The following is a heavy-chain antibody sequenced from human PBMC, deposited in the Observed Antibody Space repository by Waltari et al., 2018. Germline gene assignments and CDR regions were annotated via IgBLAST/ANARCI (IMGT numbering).Heavy chain of an antibody. CDR3: AREDSSYYYYYYGMDV. CDR1: GGSFSGYY. Sequence: VQLQQWGAGLLKPSETLSLTCAVYGGSFSGYYWSWIRQPPGKGLEWGANIKQDGSEKYYVDSVKGRFTISRDNAKNSLYLQMNSLRAEDTAVYYCAREDSSYYYYYYGMDVWGQGTTVTVSS. V-gene: IGHV3-7*01. D-gene: IGHD3-22*01. J-gene: IGHJ6*02. CDR2: IKQDGSEK.